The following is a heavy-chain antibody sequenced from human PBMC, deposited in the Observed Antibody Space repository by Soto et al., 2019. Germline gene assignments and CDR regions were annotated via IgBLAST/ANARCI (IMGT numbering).Heavy chain of an antibody. CDR1: GGYISSSSYY. V-gene: IGHV4-39*01. J-gene: IGHJ4*02. D-gene: IGHD2-21*02. CDR2: IYYSGST. CDR3: ARLHDYYFDY. Sequence: SETLSLTCTVSGGYISSSSYYWGWIRQPPGKGLEWIGSIYYSGSTYYNPSLKSRVTISVDTSKNQFSLKLSSVTAADTAVYYCARLHDYYFDYWGQGTLVTVSS.